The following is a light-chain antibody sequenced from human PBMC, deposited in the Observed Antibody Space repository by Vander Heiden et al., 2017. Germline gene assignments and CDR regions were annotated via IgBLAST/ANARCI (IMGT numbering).Light chain of an antibody. V-gene: IGLV1-40*01. CDR3: QSYDSSLSGWV. J-gene: IGLJ3*02. Sequence: QSVLTQLPSVSGAPGQMVTISCTGSSSNIGAGYDVHWYQQLPGTAPKLLIYGNSNRPSGVPDRFSGSKSGTSASLAITGLQAEDEADYYCQSYDSSLSGWVFGGGTKLTVL. CDR1: SSNIGAGYD. CDR2: GNS.